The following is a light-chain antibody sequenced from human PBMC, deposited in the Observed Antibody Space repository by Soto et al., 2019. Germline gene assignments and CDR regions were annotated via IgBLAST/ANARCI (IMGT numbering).Light chain of an antibody. Sequence: DIQMTQSPSTLSASVGDRVTITCRASQSISSWLAWYQQKPGKAPKVLIYDASSLESGVPSRFSGSGSGTEFTLAISSLQPDDFATYSCQQYNSYSSFTFGQGTKLEIK. J-gene: IGKJ2*01. CDR1: QSISSW. V-gene: IGKV1-5*01. CDR3: QQYNSYSSFT. CDR2: DAS.